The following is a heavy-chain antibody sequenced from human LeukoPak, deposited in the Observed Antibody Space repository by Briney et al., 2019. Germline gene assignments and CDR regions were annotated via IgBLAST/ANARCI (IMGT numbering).Heavy chain of an antibody. J-gene: IGHJ4*02. CDR3: ARRPGGYDWRASDF. CDR2: IYSDGST. Sequence: PGGSLRLSCAASGFTVGHNYMNWVRQAPGKGLEWVSVIYSDGSTYYADSVKGRFTISRDNSMNTLYLQMNSLRAEDTAVYYCARRPGGYDWRASDFWGQGILVTVSS. CDR1: GFTVGHNY. D-gene: IGHD5-12*01. V-gene: IGHV3-66*04.